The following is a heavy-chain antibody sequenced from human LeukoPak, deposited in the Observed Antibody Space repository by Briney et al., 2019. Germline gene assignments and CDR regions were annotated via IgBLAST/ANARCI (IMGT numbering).Heavy chain of an antibody. Sequence: PGRSLRLSCAASGFTFDDYAMHWVRQAPGKGLELVSGISWNSGSIGYADSVKGRFTISRDNAKNSLYLQMNSLRAEDTALYYCVTMIVVAPGGAFDIWGQGTMVTVSS. CDR3: VTMIVVAPGGAFDI. J-gene: IGHJ3*02. V-gene: IGHV3-9*01. D-gene: IGHD3-22*01. CDR2: ISWNSGSI. CDR1: GFTFDDYA.